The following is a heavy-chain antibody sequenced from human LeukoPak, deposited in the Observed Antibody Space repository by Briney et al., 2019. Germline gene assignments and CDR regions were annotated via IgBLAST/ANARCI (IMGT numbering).Heavy chain of an antibody. CDR3: ARNKRGDY. CDR2: IKYDGSEK. D-gene: IGHD1-1*01. J-gene: IGHJ4*02. CDR1: GFTFTTYW. V-gene: IGHV3-7*01. Sequence: GGSLRLSCAVSGFTFTTYWMSWARQAPGKRLEWVANIKYDGSEKYYVDSVKRRFTISRDNAKNSLFLQMNSLRAEDTAIYYCARNKRGDYWGQGTLVTVSS.